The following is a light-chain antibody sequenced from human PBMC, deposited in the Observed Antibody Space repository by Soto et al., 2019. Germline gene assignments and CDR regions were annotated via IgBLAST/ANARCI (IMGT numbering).Light chain of an antibody. CDR3: GSWDSSMSAYV. CDR2: HDN. CDR1: SSNIGGNS. V-gene: IGLV1-51*01. J-gene: IGLJ1*01. Sequence: QSVLTHPPSVSAAPEQKVTISCAGSSSNIGGNSVSWYQQPPGTAPKLLIYHDNKRPSRIPDRFSGSKSGTSATLGITGFQTWDEADYYCGSWDSSMSAYVFGTGTKVTVL.